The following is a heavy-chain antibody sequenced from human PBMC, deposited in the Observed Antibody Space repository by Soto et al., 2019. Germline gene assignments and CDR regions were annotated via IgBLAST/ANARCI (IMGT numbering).Heavy chain of an antibody. Sequence: QVQLVQSGAEVKKPGSSVKVSCKASGGTFSSYTISWVRQAPGQGLEWMGRIIPILGIANYAQKLQGRVTITADKSTSTAYMELSSLRSEDTAVYYCARDTPYYYGSGSSIDYWGQGTLVTVSS. CDR1: GGTFSSYT. CDR3: ARDTPYYYGSGSSIDY. CDR2: IIPILGIA. D-gene: IGHD3-10*01. J-gene: IGHJ4*02. V-gene: IGHV1-69*08.